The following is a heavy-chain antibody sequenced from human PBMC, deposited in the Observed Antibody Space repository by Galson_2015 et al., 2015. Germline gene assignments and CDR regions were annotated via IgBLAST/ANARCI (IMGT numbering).Heavy chain of an antibody. D-gene: IGHD3-16*01. CDR1: GFTFSSYW. CDR3: ARAGDYRFSY. Sequence: SLRLSCAASGFTFSSYWMHWVRQAPGKGLAWVARINMDGSSISSADSVKGRFTISRDNAENTLYLQMNSLRDEDTAVYYCARAGDYRFSYWGQGTMVTVSS. V-gene: IGHV3-74*01. J-gene: IGHJ3*01. CDR2: INMDGSSI.